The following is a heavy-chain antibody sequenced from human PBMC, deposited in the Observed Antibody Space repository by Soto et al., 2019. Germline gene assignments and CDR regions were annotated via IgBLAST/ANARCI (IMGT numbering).Heavy chain of an antibody. Sequence: GASVKVSCKASGYTFTGYYMHWVRQAPGQGLEWMGWINPNSGGTNYAQKFQGWVTMTRDTSISTAYMELSRLRSDDTAVYYCARGLRTISSSWYANNWFDPWGQGTLVTVSS. D-gene: IGHD6-13*01. V-gene: IGHV1-2*04. CDR1: GYTFTGYY. CDR2: INPNSGGT. CDR3: ARGLRTISSSWYANNWFDP. J-gene: IGHJ5*02.